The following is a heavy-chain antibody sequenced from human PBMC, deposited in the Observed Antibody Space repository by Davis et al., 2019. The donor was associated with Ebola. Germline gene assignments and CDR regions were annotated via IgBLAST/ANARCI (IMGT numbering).Heavy chain of an antibody. CDR2: INAGNGDT. D-gene: IGHD3-22*01. J-gene: IGHJ5*02. CDR1: GYTFTNYA. CDR3: ARSHHYYDSSGYYL. Sequence: ASVKVSCKTSGYTFTNYAIHWVRQAPGQRLQWMGWINAGNGDTKYSQKFQGRVTFTRDTPASTAYMELSSLRSEDTAVYYCARSHHYYDSSGYYLWGQGTLVTVSS. V-gene: IGHV1-3*01.